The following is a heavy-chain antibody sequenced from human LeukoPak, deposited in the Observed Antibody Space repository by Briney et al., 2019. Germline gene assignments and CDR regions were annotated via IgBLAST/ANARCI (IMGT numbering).Heavy chain of an antibody. CDR1: GGTFSSYA. Sequence: ASVKVSCKASGGTFSSYAISWVRQAPRQGLEWMGGIIPIFGTANYAQKFQGRVTITADESTSTAYMELSSLRSEDTAVYYCASSHTYDILTEYYFDYWGQGTLVTVSS. D-gene: IGHD3-9*01. CDR3: ASSHTYDILTEYYFDY. CDR2: IIPIFGTA. J-gene: IGHJ4*02. V-gene: IGHV1-69*13.